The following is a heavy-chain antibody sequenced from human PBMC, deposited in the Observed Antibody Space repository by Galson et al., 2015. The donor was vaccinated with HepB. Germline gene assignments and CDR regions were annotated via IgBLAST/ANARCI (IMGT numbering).Heavy chain of an antibody. Sequence: SVKVSCKASGYTFTSYYMHWVRQAPGRGLEWMGIINPSGGSTSYAQKLQGRVTMTRDTSTSTVYMELSSLRSEDTAVYYCARDGTFYYYGSGSYSYYYYGMDVWGQGTTVTVSS. CDR2: INPSGGST. V-gene: IGHV1-46*04. CDR1: GYTFTSYY. CDR3: ARDGTFYYYGSGSYSYYYYGMDV. J-gene: IGHJ6*02. D-gene: IGHD3-10*01.